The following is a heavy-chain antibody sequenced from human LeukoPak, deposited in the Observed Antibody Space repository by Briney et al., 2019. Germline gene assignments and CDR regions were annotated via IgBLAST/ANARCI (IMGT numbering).Heavy chain of an antibody. CDR1: GFTFDDFG. V-gene: IGHV3-20*04. D-gene: IGHD3-22*01. CDR2: INWDGVST. CDR3: ARVGDYYDSSGYYYSGAFDI. J-gene: IGHJ3*02. Sequence: PGGSLRLSCAVSGFTFDDFGMNWVRQAPGKGLEWVSGINWDGVSTGYADSVKGRFTISRDNAKNSLYLQMNSLRAEDTAVYYCARVGDYYDSSGYYYSGAFDIWGQGTMVTVSS.